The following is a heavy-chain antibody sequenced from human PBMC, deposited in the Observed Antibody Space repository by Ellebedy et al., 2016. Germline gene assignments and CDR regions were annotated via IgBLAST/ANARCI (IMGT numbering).Heavy chain of an antibody. CDR2: INPNSGGT. Sequence: ASVKVSCKASGYTFTGYYMHWVRQAPGQGLEWMGWINPNSGGTNYAQKFQGWVTMTRDTSISTAYMELSRLRSDDTAVYYCARGRNYGDYRVPVNNYYYYGMDVWGQGTTVTVSS. J-gene: IGHJ6*02. V-gene: IGHV1-2*04. CDR1: GYTFTGYY. CDR3: ARGRNYGDYRVPVNNYYYYGMDV. D-gene: IGHD4-17*01.